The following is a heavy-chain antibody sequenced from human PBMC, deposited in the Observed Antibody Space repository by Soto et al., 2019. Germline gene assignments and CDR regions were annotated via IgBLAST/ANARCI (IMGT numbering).Heavy chain of an antibody. V-gene: IGHV4-31*03. D-gene: IGHD2-21*01. J-gene: IGHJ3*01. CDR3: AKVNHAFDV. Sequence: QVQLQESGPGLVKPSQTLSLTCTVSGDSISSGGYWSWIRQHPGKGLEWIGYVFHSGSTYYNPSLKSRIIISVGTSKNQFPLNLSSVTAADTAVYYCAKVNHAFDVWGQGTMVTVSS. CDR2: VFHSGST. CDR1: GDSISSGGY.